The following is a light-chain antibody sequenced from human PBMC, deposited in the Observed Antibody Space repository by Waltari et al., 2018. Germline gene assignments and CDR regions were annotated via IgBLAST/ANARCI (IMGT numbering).Light chain of an antibody. V-gene: IGLV3-25*03. CDR2: KDT. CDR3: QSADKTGSHVV. Sequence: SFVLTQPPSLSVSPRQTAKITCSAYVLPKQFPYLYLQKPGQAPLLLIHKDTQRPSRVPERFSGSNSGTTVTLTISGVQAEDEADYYCQSADKTGSHVVFGGGTKLTVL. J-gene: IGLJ2*01. CDR1: VLPKQF.